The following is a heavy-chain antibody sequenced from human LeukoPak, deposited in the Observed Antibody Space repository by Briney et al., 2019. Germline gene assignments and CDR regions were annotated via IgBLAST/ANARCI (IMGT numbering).Heavy chain of an antibody. CDR2: ISSSGSTV. J-gene: IGHJ4*02. CDR1: GFTFSDYY. D-gene: IGHD5-24*01. Sequence: PGGSLRLSCAASGFTFSDYYMSWIRQAPGKGLEWVSYISSSGSTVYYADSVKGRFTISRDNAKNSLYLQMNSLRAEDTAVYYCARSEMATIHQVDYWGQGTLVTVSS. CDR3: ARSEMATIHQVDY. V-gene: IGHV3-11*01.